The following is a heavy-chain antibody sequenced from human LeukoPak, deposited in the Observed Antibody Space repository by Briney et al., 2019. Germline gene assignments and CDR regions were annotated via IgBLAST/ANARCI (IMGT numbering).Heavy chain of an antibody. CDR1: GFTFSSYA. CDR2: ISGSGGST. CDR3: AKDRYCSSTSCYLNWFDP. D-gene: IGHD2-2*01. J-gene: IGHJ5*02. V-gene: IGHV3-23*01. Sequence: PGGSLRLSCAASGFTFSSYAMSWVRQAPGKGLEWVSAISGSGGSTYYADSVKGRFTISRENSKNTLYLQMNSLRAEDTAVYYCAKDRYCSSTSCYLNWFDPWGQGTLVTVSS.